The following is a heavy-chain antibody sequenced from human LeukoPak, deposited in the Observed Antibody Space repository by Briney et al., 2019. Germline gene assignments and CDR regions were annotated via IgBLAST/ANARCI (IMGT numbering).Heavy chain of an antibody. CDR2: IYYSGST. V-gene: IGHV4-59*11. D-gene: IGHD5-12*01. J-gene: IGHJ4*02. CDR1: GGSISSHY. CDR3: ARNDEFSGTDY. Sequence: SETLSLTCTVSGGSISSHYWSWIRQPPGKGLEWIGYIYYSGSTNYNPSLKSRVTISVDTSKNQFSLKPSSVTAADTAVYYCARNDEFSGTDYWGQGTLVTVSS.